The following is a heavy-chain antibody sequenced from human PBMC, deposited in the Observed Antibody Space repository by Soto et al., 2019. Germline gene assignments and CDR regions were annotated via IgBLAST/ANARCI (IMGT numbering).Heavy chain of an antibody. CDR3: ARAVAVAADLDY. Sequence: ASVKVSCKASGYTFTGYAMHWVRQAPGQRLEWMGWINAGNGNTKYSQKFQGRVTITRDTSASTAYMELSSLRSEDTAVYYCARAVAVAADLDYSGQGSLVTVSS. CDR2: INAGNGNT. D-gene: IGHD6-19*01. V-gene: IGHV1-3*01. J-gene: IGHJ4*02. CDR1: GYTFTGYA.